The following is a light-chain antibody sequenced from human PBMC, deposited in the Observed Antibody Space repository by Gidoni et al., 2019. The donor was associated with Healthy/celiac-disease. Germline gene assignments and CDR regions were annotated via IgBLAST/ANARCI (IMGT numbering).Light chain of an antibody. CDR2: LGS. CDR1: QSLLHRNGYNY. CDR3: MQAIQTPIT. Sequence: ESPLSLPVTPGEPASISCRSSQSLLHRNGYNYLDWYLQKPGQSPQLLIYLGSNRASGVPDRFSGSGSGTDFTLKISRVEAEDVGIYYCMQAIQTPITFGQGTRLEIK. J-gene: IGKJ5*01. V-gene: IGKV2-28*01.